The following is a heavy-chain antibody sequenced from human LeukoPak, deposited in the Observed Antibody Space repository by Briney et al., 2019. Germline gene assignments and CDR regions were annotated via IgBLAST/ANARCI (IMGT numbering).Heavy chain of an antibody. CDR2: IHPNSGGT. V-gene: IGHV1-2*02. CDR1: GYTFSDYY. D-gene: IGHD3/OR15-3a*01. CDR3: TGLDATP. J-gene: IGHJ5*02. Sequence: ASVTVSCKSSGYTFSDYYMHWVRQAPGQGPEWMGWIHPNSGGTNYAQKFQGRVTMTTDTSISTAYMEVRTLRSDDTAVYYCTGLDATPWGQGTLVTVSS.